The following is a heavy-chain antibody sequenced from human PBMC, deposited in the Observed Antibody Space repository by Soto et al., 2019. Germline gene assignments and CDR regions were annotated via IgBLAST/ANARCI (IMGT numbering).Heavy chain of an antibody. CDR2: IGDRDI. CDR3: AEYHFAGDGVFDNFDI. V-gene: IGHV3-23*01. D-gene: IGHD6-6*01. Sequence: EVQLLESGGGLVQPRWSLRLSCAAAGFTFSTHAMSWVRQAPGKGLERVSSIGDRDIFYADTVKGRSTISRDNSKNILFLQMNCLRVDDVAVYYWAEYHFAGDGVFDNFDIWGQGTMVTVSS. CDR1: GFTFSTHA. J-gene: IGHJ3*02.